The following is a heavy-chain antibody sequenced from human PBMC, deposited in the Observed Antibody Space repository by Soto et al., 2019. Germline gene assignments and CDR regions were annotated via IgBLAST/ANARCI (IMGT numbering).Heavy chain of an antibody. Sequence: AQCLHLSCKGAGFRVTSYLIRWVRQQTGKGLELMGIIYPAASDARDSPSFQGQVTISVDNSISTAYLQWSSRKASDTAMYYCARLLCLSTSCSPGSRHFSAFWVKRALVTVSS. J-gene: IGHJ1*01. CDR2: IYPAASDA. V-gene: IGHV5-51*01. CDR1: GFRVTSYL. D-gene: IGHD2-2*01. CDR3: ARLLCLSTSCSPGSRHFSAF.